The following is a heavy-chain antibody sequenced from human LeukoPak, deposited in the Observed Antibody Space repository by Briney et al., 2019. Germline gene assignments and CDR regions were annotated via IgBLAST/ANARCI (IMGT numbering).Heavy chain of an antibody. Sequence: GGSLRLSCTASGFTFTNAWMTWVRQAPGKGLVWVGRIKSASDGGTTDYAAPVKCRFTISRDDSKNTLYLQIESLNSEDSAVYYCTTEYYYDSSGSLFDFDYWGRGSLVTVSS. J-gene: IGHJ4*02. V-gene: IGHV3-15*01. CDR1: GFTFTNAW. D-gene: IGHD3-22*01. CDR3: TTEYYYDSSGSLFDFDY. CDR2: IKSASDGGTT.